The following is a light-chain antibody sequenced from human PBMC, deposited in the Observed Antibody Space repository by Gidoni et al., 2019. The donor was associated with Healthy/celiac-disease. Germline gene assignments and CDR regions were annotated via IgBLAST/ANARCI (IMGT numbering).Light chain of an antibody. CDR1: SSTIGAGYD. Sequence: QSVLTQPPSVSGAPGQRVTISCTGSSSTIGAGYDVHWYQQLPGTAPKLLIYGNSNRPSGVPDRFSGSKSGTSASLAITGLQAEDEADYYCQSYDSSLPYVFGTGTKVTVL. J-gene: IGLJ1*01. CDR3: QSYDSSLPYV. V-gene: IGLV1-40*01. CDR2: GNS.